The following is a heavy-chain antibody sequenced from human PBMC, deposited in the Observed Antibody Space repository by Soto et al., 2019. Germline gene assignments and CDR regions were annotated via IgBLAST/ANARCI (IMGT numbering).Heavy chain of an antibody. V-gene: IGHV4-61*01. CDR1: GGSVSSGSYY. CDR3: ARGRGYSSSWSLTNYYYYGMDV. D-gene: IGHD6-13*01. J-gene: IGHJ6*02. Sequence: SETLSLTCTVSGGSVSSGSYYWSWIRQPPGKGLEWIGYIYYSRSTNYNPSLKSRVTISVDTSKNQFSLKPSSVTAADTAVYYCARGRGYSSSWSLTNYYYYGMDVWGQGTTVTVS. CDR2: IYYSRST.